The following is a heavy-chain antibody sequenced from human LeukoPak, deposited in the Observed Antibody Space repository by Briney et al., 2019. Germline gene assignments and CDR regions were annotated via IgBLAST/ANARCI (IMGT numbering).Heavy chain of an antibody. CDR1: GFTLNTYG. J-gene: IGHJ4*02. V-gene: IGHV3-30*02. CDR3: ARGDGYCSSASCSGN. CDR2: IRFDGSNK. Sequence: GGSLRLSCAASGFTLNTYGMHWVRQAPGKGLEWVAFIRFDGSNKYYADSVKGRFTISRDNSKNTLYLQMKSLRPEDTAVYYCARGDGYCSSASCSGNWGQGALVTVSS. D-gene: IGHD2-2*03.